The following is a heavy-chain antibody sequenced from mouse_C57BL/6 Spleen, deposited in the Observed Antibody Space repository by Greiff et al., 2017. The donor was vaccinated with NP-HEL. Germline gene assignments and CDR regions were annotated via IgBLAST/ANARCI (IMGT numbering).Heavy chain of an antibody. Sequence: VQLVESGPELVKPGASVKISCKASGYSFTSYYIHWVKQRPGQGLEWIGWIYPGSGNTKYNEKFKGKATLTADTSSSTAYMQLSSLTSEDSAVYYCASQLALYAMDYWGQGTSVTVSS. CDR1: GYSFTSYY. CDR3: ASQLALYAMDY. V-gene: IGHV1-66*01. D-gene: IGHD4-1*02. J-gene: IGHJ4*01. CDR2: IYPGSGNT.